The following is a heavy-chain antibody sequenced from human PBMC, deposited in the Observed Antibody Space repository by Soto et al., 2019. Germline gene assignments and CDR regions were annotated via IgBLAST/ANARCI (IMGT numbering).Heavy chain of an antibody. D-gene: IGHD6-13*01. CDR2: ISYDGSNK. CDR3: ARATSIHTHPPKYSSSWYLLDY. J-gene: IGHJ4*02. CDR1: EFSFSDYW. Sequence: GGSLRLSCAASEFSFSDYWMAWVRQAPGKGLEWVANISYDGSNKYYADSVKGRFTISRDNSKNTLYLQMNSLRAEDTAVYYCARATSIHTHPPKYSSSWYLLDYWGQGTLVTVSS. V-gene: IGHV3-30-3*01.